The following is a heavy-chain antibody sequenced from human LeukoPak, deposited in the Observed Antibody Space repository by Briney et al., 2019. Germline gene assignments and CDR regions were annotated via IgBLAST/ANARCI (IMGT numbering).Heavy chain of an antibody. CDR3: ARDVVDTPLVISGY. D-gene: IGHD5-18*01. V-gene: IGHV1-18*01. CDR2: ISAYNGNT. CDR1: GYTFTSYG. J-gene: IGHJ4*02. Sequence: ASVKVSCKASGYTFTSYGISWVRQARGQGLEWIGWISAYNGNTNYAQKLQGRVTMTTDTSTSTAYMELRSLRSDDTAVYYCARDVVDTPLVISGYWGQGTLVTVSS.